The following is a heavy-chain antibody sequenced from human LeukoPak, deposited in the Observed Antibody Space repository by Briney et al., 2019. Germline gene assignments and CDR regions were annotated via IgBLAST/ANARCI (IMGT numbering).Heavy chain of an antibody. CDR3: ARARPISPFDY. V-gene: IGHV3-7*02. D-gene: IGHD5-24*01. CDR2: IKQDGSEK. J-gene: IGHJ4*02. Sequence: GGSLRLSCADSGFTFSNYWMTWVRQAPGKGLEWVANIKQDGSEKYYVDSVKGRFTISRDNAKNSLYLQMNSLRAEDTAVYYCARARPISPFDYWGQGTLVTVSS. CDR1: GFTFSNYW.